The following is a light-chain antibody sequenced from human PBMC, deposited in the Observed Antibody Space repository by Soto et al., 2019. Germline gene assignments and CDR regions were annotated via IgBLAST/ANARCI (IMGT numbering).Light chain of an antibody. CDR1: SSNIGSNT. Sequence: QAVVTQPRSASGTPGQRVTISCSGSSSNIGSNTVNWYQQLPGTAPKLLISNNNQRPSGVPDRFSGSKSGTSASLAISGLQSEDEATYYCAAWDDSLSGRVFGGGTKLTVL. V-gene: IGLV1-44*01. J-gene: IGLJ3*02. CDR3: AAWDDSLSGRV. CDR2: NNN.